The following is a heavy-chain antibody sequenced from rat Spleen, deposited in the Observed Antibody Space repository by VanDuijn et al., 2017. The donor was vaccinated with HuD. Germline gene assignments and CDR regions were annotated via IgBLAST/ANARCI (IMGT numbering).Heavy chain of an antibody. V-gene: IGHV2-13*01. Sequence: QVQLKESGPGLMQPSQTLSLTCIVSGFSLTSYHVHWVRQSPGKGLEWMGVIWGNGNTNFNSALKSRLSISRDTSKSQIYLKMNSLQTEDTATYFCASLGTTKVMDAWGQGASVTVSS. D-gene: IGHD1-5*01. J-gene: IGHJ4*01. CDR1: GFSLTSYH. CDR3: ASLGTTKVMDA. CDR2: IWGNGNT.